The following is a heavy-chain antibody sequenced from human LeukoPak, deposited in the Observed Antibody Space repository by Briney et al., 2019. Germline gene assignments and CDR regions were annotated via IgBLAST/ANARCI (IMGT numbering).Heavy chain of an antibody. V-gene: IGHV3-23*01. CDR2: ISDSGDKI. D-gene: IGHD6-13*01. J-gene: IGHJ5*02. Sequence: PGGSLRLSCAASGFPFSSFAMSWVRQAPGKGLGWVSAISDSGDKIYYADSVKGRFTISRDNSRNTLYLQMSSLRAEDTAIYSCAKEMSSSSPDPWGQGNLVTVSS. CDR1: GFPFSSFA. CDR3: AKEMSSSSPDP.